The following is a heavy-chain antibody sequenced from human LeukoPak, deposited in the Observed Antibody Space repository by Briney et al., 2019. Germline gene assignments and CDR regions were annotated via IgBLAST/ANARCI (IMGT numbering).Heavy chain of an antibody. V-gene: IGHV4-30-2*01. CDR2: IYHSGST. J-gene: IGHJ3*02. CDR1: GVSISSGGYS. CDR3: ASTYYYDSSGYLGAFDI. Sequence: PSQTLSLTCAVSGVSISSGGYSWSWLRQPPGKGLEWIGYIYHSGSTYYNPSLKSRFTISVDRSKNQFSLKLSSVTAADTAVYYCASTYYYDSSGYLGAFDIWGQGTMVTVSS. D-gene: IGHD3-22*01.